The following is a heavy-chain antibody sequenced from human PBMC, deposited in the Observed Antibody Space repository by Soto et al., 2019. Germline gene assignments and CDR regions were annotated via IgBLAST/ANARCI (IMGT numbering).Heavy chain of an antibody. J-gene: IGHJ4*02. V-gene: IGHV3-23*01. D-gene: IGHD4-17*01. CDR3: AFRRGHYAPYCFDF. CDR1: GVSLTNSA. Sequence: PGGSLRLSCVASGVSLTNSAMNWVRQAPGKGLEWVSGIRSSGGDTSYADSVKGRFTISRDNSKNTLFLQINSLRDEDTAVYYCAFRRGHYAPYCFDFWGQGTLVTVSS. CDR2: IRSSGGDT.